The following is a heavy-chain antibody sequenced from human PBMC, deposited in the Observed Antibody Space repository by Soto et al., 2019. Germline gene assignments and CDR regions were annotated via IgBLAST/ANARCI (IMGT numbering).Heavy chain of an antibody. Sequence: GGSLRLSCAASGITFNSYAMSWVRKAPGKGLEWVSVISGSGGSTYYADSVKGRFTISRDNSKNTLFLQMNSLRADDTAVHYCATKWEVLVSGLVYWGQGTLVTVYS. D-gene: IGHD1-26*01. CDR1: GITFNSYA. CDR3: ATKWEVLVSGLVY. V-gene: IGHV3-23*01. J-gene: IGHJ4*02. CDR2: ISGSGGST.